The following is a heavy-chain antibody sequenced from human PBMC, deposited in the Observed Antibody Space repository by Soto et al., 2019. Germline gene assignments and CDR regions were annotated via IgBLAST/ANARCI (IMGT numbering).Heavy chain of an antibody. V-gene: IGHV1-18*01. CDR1: AYTFTSYG. D-gene: IGHD1-26*01. J-gene: IGHJ4*02. CDR3: ATHGSYLGEGDY. CDR2: ISAYNGNT. Sequence: ASVKVSCKASAYTFTSYGISWVRQAPGQGLEWMGWISAYNGNTNYAQKLQGRVTMTTDTSTSTVYMELSSLRSEDTAVYYCATHGSYLGEGDYWGQGTLVTVSS.